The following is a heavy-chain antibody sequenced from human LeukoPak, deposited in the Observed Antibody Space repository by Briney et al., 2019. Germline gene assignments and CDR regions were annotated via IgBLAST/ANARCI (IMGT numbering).Heavy chain of an antibody. CDR3: AKRGILTGSYTHFDY. Sequence: GGSLRLSCAASGFTFSSYAMSWVRQAPGKGLEWVSAISAGGGNTYYADSVKGRFTISRDNSKNTLWLQMDSPRAEDTAVYYCAKRGILTGSYTHFDYWGQGTLVTVSS. V-gene: IGHV3-23*01. CDR1: GFTFSSYA. CDR2: ISAGGGNT. D-gene: IGHD3-9*01. J-gene: IGHJ4*02.